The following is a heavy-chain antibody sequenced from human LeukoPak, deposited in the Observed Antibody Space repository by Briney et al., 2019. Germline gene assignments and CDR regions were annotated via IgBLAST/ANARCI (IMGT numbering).Heavy chain of an antibody. J-gene: IGHJ4*02. CDR1: GFTFSSYA. Sequence: GRSLRLSCAASGFTFSSYALHWVRQAPGKGLEWVAVISYDGSNKYYADSVKGRLTISRDNSKNTLYLQMNSLRAEDTAVYYCARGGGYSYGPFDYWGQGTLVTVSS. CDR2: ISYDGSNK. D-gene: IGHD5-18*01. CDR3: ARGGGYSYGPFDY. V-gene: IGHV3-30-3*01.